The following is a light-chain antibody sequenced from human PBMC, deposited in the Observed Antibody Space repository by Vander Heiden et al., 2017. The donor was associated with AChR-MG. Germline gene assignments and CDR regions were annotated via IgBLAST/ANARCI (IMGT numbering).Light chain of an antibody. V-gene: IGLV2-14*01. CDR2: DVS. J-gene: IGLJ1*01. CDR1: SSDVGRYNH. CDR3: SSYTSSSTLYV. Sequence: QSALTQPAPVSGSPGQSITISCTGASSDVGRYNHVSWYQPHPGKAPKLMIYDVSNRPSGVSNRCSGSKSGNTASLTISGLQAEDEADYYCSSYTSSSTLYVFGTGTKVTVL.